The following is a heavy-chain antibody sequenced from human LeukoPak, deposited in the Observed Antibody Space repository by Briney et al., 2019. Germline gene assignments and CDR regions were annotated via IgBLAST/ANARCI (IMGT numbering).Heavy chain of an antibody. CDR3: ARESVAGNFDY. CDR1: GYSFTSYA. V-gene: IGHV1-3*01. D-gene: IGHD6-19*01. CDR2: INAGNGNT. Sequence: ASVKVSCKASGYSFTSYAMHWVRQAPGQRLEWMGWINAGNGNTKYSQKFQGRVTITRDTSASTAYMELSSLRSEDTAVYYCARESVAGNFDYWGQGTLVTVSS. J-gene: IGHJ4*02.